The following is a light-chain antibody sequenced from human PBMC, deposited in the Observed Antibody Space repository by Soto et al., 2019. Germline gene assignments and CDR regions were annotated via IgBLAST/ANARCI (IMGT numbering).Light chain of an antibody. Sequence: EIVLTQSPGTLSLSPGERATLSCRASQSVSGNSLAWYQQKPGLAPGLLIYGASSRATGIPDRFSGSGSGTDFSLTISRLEPEDFAVYFCQQYARTPITFGQGKRLEIK. CDR2: GAS. V-gene: IGKV3-20*01. CDR3: QQYARTPIT. CDR1: QSVSGNS. J-gene: IGKJ5*01.